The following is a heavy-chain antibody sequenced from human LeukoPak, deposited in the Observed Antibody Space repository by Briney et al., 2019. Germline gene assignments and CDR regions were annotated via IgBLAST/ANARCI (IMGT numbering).Heavy chain of an antibody. D-gene: IGHD5-18*01. V-gene: IGHV4-34*01. Sequence: SVTLSLTCSVYGGSFSDYYWSWIRQPPGKGLEWIGEINHTGNINYNPSLKSRVTISVDTSKNQFSLKLSSVTAADTAVYYCARTTEGGYTYDYFYYYYMDVWGKGTTVTISS. CDR2: INHTGNI. J-gene: IGHJ6*03. CDR3: ARTTEGGYTYDYFYYYYMDV. CDR1: GGSFSDYY.